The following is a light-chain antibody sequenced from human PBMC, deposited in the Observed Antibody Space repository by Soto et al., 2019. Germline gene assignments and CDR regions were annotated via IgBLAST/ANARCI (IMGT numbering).Light chain of an antibody. V-gene: IGLV2-14*01. CDR2: EVS. CDR3: SSSANASAPTYV. Sequence: QSVLSQPASVSGSPGQSITISCTGTNRDVGSYNYVSWYQHHPGKAPKLMISEVSNRPSGISNRFSGSKSGDTAFLLISGLQAEDEADHYCSSSANASAPTYVFGPGPKV. J-gene: IGLJ1*01. CDR1: NRDVGSYNY.